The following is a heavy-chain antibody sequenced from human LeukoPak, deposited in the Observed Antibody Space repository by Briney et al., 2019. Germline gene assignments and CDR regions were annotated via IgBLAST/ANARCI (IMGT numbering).Heavy chain of an antibody. Sequence: PGGSLRLSCAAFGFTFSTYSMNWVRQAPGKGLEWVSYISSSSSTIYYADSVKGRFTISRDNSKNTLYLQMNSLRAEDTAVYYCARDLENSGWMHYFDYWGQGTLVAVSS. D-gene: IGHD6-19*01. J-gene: IGHJ4*02. CDR2: ISSSSSTI. CDR3: ARDLENSGWMHYFDY. V-gene: IGHV3-48*01. CDR1: GFTFSTYS.